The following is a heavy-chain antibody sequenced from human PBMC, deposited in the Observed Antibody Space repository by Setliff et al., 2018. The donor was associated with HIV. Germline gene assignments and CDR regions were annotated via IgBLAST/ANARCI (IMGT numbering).Heavy chain of an antibody. CDR1: SESFSGYF. CDR3: ARRPMIRGKPFDL. J-gene: IGHJ4*02. Sequence: SETLSLTCAVYSESFSGYFWSWMRQFPGKGLEWITEINQGGTSNYNPSLKSRVSVSVDLSKNQFSLTLTSVTAADTATYYCARRPMIRGKPFDLWGQGTLVTVSS. D-gene: IGHD3-10*01. V-gene: IGHV4-34*01. CDR2: INQGGTS.